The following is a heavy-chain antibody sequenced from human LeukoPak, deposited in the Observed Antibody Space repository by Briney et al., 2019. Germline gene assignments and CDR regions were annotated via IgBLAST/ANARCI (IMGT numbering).Heavy chain of an antibody. D-gene: IGHD6-13*01. V-gene: IGHV3-7*01. J-gene: IGHJ4*02. Sequence: GGSLRLSCGASGFTLSSSWMSWVRQAPGKGLEWVANTKQDGSEKYYVDSVKGRFTISRDNAKNSLYLQMNSLRAEDTAIYYCAKVHQESSAWSHWGQGTLVTVSS. CDR3: AKVHQESSAWSH. CDR2: TKQDGSEK. CDR1: GFTLSSSW.